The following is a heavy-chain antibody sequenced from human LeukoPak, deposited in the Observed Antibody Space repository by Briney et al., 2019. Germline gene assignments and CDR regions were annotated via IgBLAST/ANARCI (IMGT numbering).Heavy chain of an antibody. J-gene: IGHJ3*02. CDR1: VFTFSSNG. D-gene: IGHD5-24*01. CDR2: IWYDGSKQ. V-gene: IGHV3-33*01. CDR3: ARLLGMVTTFDI. Sequence: PGRSLRLSCVASVFTFSSNGIHWVRQAPGKGLEWVADIWYDGSKQYYADSVKGRFTISRDNAKNSLSLQMNSPRAADTAVYFCARLLGMVTTFDIWGQGTVVTVSS.